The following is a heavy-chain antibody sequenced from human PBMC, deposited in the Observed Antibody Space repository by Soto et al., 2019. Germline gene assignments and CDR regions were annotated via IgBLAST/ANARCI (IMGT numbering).Heavy chain of an antibody. V-gene: IGHV1-69*13. CDR3: AREGVYGSGSYYRNDAFDI. CDR1: GYTFSSYD. J-gene: IGHJ3*02. CDR2: IIPIFGTT. D-gene: IGHD3-10*01. Sequence: GASVKVSCKASGYTFSSYDISWVRQAPGQGLEWMGGIIPIFGTTNYAQKFQGRVTITADESTSTAYMELSSLRSEDTAVYYCAREGVYGSGSYYRNDAFDIWGQGTMVTVSS.